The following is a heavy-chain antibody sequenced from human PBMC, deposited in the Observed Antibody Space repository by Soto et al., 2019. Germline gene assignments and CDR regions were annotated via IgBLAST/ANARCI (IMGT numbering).Heavy chain of an antibody. Sequence: QVQLVESGGGVVQPGRSLRLSCAASGFTFSSYGMHWVRQAPGKGLEWVAVISYDGSNKYYADSVKGRFTIPRDNSKNTLYLQMNSLRAEDTAVYYCAKDPRLSPYGFDAFDIWGQGTMVTVSS. J-gene: IGHJ3*02. CDR2: ISYDGSNK. V-gene: IGHV3-30*18. CDR3: AKDPRLSPYGFDAFDI. CDR1: GFTFSSYG. D-gene: IGHD4-17*01.